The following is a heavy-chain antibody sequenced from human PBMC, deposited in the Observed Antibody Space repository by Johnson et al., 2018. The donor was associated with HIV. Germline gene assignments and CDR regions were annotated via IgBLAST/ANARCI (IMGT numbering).Heavy chain of an antibody. J-gene: IGHJ3*02. V-gene: IGHV3-20*04. CDR1: GFTFDDYG. CDR3: ARVQDRVAGNSYGAFDI. D-gene: IGHD6-19*01. CDR2: INWNGGST. Sequence: VQLVESGGGVVRPGGSLRLSCAASGFTFDDYGMSWVRQAPGKGLAWVSGINWNGGSTGYADSVKVRFTISRDNAKNSLYLQMNSLRAEDTALYYCARVQDRVAGNSYGAFDIWGQGTMVTVSS.